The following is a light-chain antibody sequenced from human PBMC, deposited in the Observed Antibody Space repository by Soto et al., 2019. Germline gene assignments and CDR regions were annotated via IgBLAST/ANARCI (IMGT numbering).Light chain of an antibody. J-gene: IGKJ1*01. CDR2: DVF. V-gene: IGKV1-5*01. CDR1: QTISSW. Sequence: DIQMTQSPSTLSGSVGDRVTITCRASQTISSWLAWYQQKPGKAPKLLIYDVFNLETGVPSRFSGSGSVTHFTFTISSLQPEDVATYYCQQSYSSPPTFGQGTKVDIK. CDR3: QQSYSSPPT.